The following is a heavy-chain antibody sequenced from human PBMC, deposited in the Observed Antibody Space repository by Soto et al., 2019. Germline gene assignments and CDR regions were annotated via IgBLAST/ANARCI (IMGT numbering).Heavy chain of an antibody. CDR1: GGSFSGYY. Sequence: QVQLQQWGAGLLKPSETLSLTCAVYGGSFSGYYWSWIRQPPGKGLEWIGEINHSGSTNYNQSLKSRVSISVDTYKNKFSLKMSSVTAADTAVYYCARLGTAMVYYYYGMDVWGQGTTVTVSS. CDR3: ARLGTAMVYYYYGMDV. CDR2: INHSGST. V-gene: IGHV4-34*01. J-gene: IGHJ6*02. D-gene: IGHD5-18*01.